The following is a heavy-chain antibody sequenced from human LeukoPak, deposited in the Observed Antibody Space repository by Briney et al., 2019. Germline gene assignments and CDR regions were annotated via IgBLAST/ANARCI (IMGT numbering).Heavy chain of an antibody. D-gene: IGHD3-10*01. V-gene: IGHV4-38-2*01. J-gene: IGHJ4*02. CDR2: IYHSGST. Sequence: PSETLSLTCAVSGYSISSGYYWGWIRQPPGKGLEWIGSIYHSGSTYYNPSLKSRVTIFVDTSKNQFSLKLSSLTAADTAVYYCARLLWFGESPLFDYWGQGTLVTVSS. CDR3: ARLLWFGESPLFDY. CDR1: GYSISSGYY.